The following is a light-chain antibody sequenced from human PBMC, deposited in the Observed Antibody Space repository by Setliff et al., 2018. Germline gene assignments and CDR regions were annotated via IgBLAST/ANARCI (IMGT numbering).Light chain of an antibody. CDR3: SSYTSSSTRV. V-gene: IGLV2-14*01. Sequence: QSVLAQPASVSGSPGQSITISCTGTSSDVGYYNYVSWYQQHPGKAPKLMIYEVSNRPSGVSNRFSGSKSGNTASLTISGLQAEDEADYYCSSYTSSSTRVFGNGTKVTV. CDR2: EVS. J-gene: IGLJ1*01. CDR1: SSDVGYYNY.